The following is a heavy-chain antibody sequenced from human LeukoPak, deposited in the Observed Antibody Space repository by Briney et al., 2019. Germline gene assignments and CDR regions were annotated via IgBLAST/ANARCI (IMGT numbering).Heavy chain of an antibody. CDR1: GGAIISSSFY. V-gene: IGHV4-39*01. CDR2: IYSSGST. J-gene: IGHJ4*01. CDR3: GRLYYCDSAFDY. Sequence: PWETLSLTCTVSGGAIISSSFYWVWIRQHPGRGLEWIGSIYSSGSTYYNPSVNSRATISVDTSKKELSLELSSVTAADTSMYYRGRLYYCDSAFDYWGQGTLVTVSS. D-gene: IGHD3-10*01.